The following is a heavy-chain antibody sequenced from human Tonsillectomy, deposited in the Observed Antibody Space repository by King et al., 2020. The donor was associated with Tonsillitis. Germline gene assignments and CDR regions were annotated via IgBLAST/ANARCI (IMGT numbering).Heavy chain of an antibody. CDR2: IYYSGTT. Sequence: QLQESGPGLVKHSETLSLTCTVSGGSISSSSYYWGWIRQPPGKGLEWIGSIYYSGTTYYNPSLKSRVTISVDTSKNQFSLKLSSVTAADTAVYYCARRAINIVRGVKGNWFYPCGQGTLVTVSP. CDR1: GGSISSSSYY. J-gene: IGHJ5*02. D-gene: IGHD3-10*01. CDR3: ARRAINIVRGVKGNWFYP. V-gene: IGHV4-39*07.